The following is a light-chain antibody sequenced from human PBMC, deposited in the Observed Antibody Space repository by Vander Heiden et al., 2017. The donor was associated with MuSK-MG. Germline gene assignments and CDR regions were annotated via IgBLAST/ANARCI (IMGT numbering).Light chain of an antibody. Sequence: QSALTQPASVSGSPGQSITISCTGTSSDVGGFNYVSWYQPPPGKAPKLTVNAGGKDVTDWTSGVSSRFSGCKSGNTGSLTISGLQAENEADNDSSTGTTSITSVVGGGTTLTVL. CDR2: AGGKDVT. V-gene: IGLV2-14*03. CDR3: STGTTSITSV. J-gene: IGLJ2*01. CDR1: SSDVGGFNY.